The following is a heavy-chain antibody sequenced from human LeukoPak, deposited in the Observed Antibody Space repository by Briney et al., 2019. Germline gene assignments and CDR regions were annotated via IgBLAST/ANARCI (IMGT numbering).Heavy chain of an antibody. J-gene: IGHJ3*01. CDR3: ARSQSGVFDV. V-gene: IGHV3-74*01. CDR1: GFTFTNYW. D-gene: IGHD2-15*01. CDR2: MNSDGTSI. Sequence: GGSLRLSCVVSGFTFTNYWMQWVRQVPGKGLVWVARMNSDGTSIIHADSVKGRFTISRDNAENTLYLQMNSLRPEDAALYYCARSQSGVFDVWGQGTMVIVSS.